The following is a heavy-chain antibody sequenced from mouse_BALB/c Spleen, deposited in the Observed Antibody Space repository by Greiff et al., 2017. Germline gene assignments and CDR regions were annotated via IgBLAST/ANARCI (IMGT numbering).Heavy chain of an antibody. CDR3: ARGSGEFAD. J-gene: IGHJ3*01. Sequence: EVHLVESGGGLVKPGGSLKLSCAASGFTFSDYYMYWVRQTPEKRLEWVATISDGGSYTYYPDSVKGRFTISRDNAKNNLYLQMSSLKSEDTAMYYCARGSGEFADWGQGTLVTVSA. CDR1: GFTFSDYY. CDR2: ISDGGSYT. V-gene: IGHV5-4*02. D-gene: IGHD1-3*01.